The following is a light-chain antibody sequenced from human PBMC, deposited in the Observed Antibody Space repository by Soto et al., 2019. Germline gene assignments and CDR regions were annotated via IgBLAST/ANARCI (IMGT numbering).Light chain of an antibody. CDR1: SSDVGGYNY. J-gene: IGLJ7*01. Sequence: QSALTQPASVSGSPGQSITISCTGTSSDVGGYNYVSWYQHRPGKAPKVMIYEVSNRPSGISNRFSGSKAGNTASLTISGLQAEDEADYYCSSYTSSSTLVFGGGTQLTVL. V-gene: IGLV2-14*01. CDR3: SSYTSSSTLV. CDR2: EVS.